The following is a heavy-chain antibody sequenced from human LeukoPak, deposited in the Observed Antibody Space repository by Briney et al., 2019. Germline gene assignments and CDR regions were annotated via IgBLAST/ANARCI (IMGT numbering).Heavy chain of an antibody. Sequence: PGGSLRLSCADSGFTFSGYWMNWVRQAPGKGLEWVANINQNGGEKYYVDSVKGRFTISRDNGKNSLYLQMNTLRVEDTAMYYCASLDTAKQPLANHWGQGTLVTVSS. D-gene: IGHD5-18*01. V-gene: IGHV3-7*03. CDR2: INQNGGEK. CDR1: GFTFSGYW. CDR3: ASLDTAKQPLANH. J-gene: IGHJ5*02.